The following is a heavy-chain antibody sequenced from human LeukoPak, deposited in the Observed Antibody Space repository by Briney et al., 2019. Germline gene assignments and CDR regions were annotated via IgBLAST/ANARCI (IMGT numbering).Heavy chain of an antibody. V-gene: IGHV3-66*01. CDR2: IYSGGST. Sequence: PGVSLRLSCAASGFTVSSNYMSWVRQAPGKGLEWVSVIYSGGSTYYADSVKGRFTISRDNSKNTLYLQMNSLRAEDTAVYYCARDSIAAASPGAFDIWGQGTMVTVSS. CDR1: GFTVSSNY. J-gene: IGHJ3*02. CDR3: ARDSIAAASPGAFDI. D-gene: IGHD6-13*01.